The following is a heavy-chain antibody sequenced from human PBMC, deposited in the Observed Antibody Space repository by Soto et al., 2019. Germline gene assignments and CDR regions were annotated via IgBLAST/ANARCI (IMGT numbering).Heavy chain of an antibody. V-gene: IGHV3-23*01. CDR1: VLSCCSSS. CDR3: EKPSGGRYKESRVFES. D-gene: IGHD1-26*01. Sequence: PWLCXRLSGSSAVLSCCSSSSILLRHAPGKGLEWVSAISTTGGNTLYADSVKGRFTISRDNSKNTLYLQMNSLRAEDTAIYYCEKPSGGRYKESRVFESWGQGTRV. J-gene: IGHJ4*02. CDR2: ISTTGGNT.